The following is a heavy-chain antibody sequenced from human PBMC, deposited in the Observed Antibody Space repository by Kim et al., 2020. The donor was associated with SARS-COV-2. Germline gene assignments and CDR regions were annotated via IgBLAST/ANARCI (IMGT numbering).Heavy chain of an antibody. V-gene: IGHV3-33*06. Sequence: GGSLRLSCAASGFTFSSYGMHWVRQAPGKGLEWVAVIWYDGSNKYYADSVKGRFTISRDNSKNTLYLQMNSLRAEDTAVYYCAKDYEPNPWIQLWLLDWGQGTLVTVSS. CDR1: GFTFSSYG. D-gene: IGHD5-18*01. J-gene: IGHJ4*02. CDR3: AKDYEPNPWIQLWLLD. CDR2: IWYDGSNK.